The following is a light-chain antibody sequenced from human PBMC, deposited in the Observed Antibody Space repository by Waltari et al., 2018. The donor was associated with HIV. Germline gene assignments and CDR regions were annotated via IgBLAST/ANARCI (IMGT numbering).Light chain of an antibody. CDR2: INS. Sequence: QSVLTQPPSASGTPGQSVTISCSGSSYTFGSKTVNWYQQFPGTAPKLLIYINSQRPSGVPDRFSGSKSGTSASLAISGLQSEDEAVYYCAAWDDSLDGWVFGGGTNLTVL. CDR1: SYTFGSKT. V-gene: IGLV1-44*01. J-gene: IGLJ3*02. CDR3: AAWDDSLDGWV.